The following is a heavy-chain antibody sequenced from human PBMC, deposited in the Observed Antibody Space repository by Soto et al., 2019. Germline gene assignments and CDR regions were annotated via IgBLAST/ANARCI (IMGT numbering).Heavy chain of an antibody. J-gene: IGHJ4*02. Sequence: GASVKVSCKASGYTFTSYYMHWVRQAPGQGLEWMGIINPSGGSTSYAQKFQGRVTMTRDTSTSTVYMELSSLRSEDTAVYYCAVDTAMANFDYWGQGTLVTVFS. CDR3: AVDTAMANFDY. CDR1: GYTFTSYY. D-gene: IGHD5-18*01. CDR2: INPSGGST. V-gene: IGHV1-46*01.